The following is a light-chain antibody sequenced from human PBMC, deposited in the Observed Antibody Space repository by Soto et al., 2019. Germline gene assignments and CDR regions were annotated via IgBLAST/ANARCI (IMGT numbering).Light chain of an antibody. V-gene: IGKV1-5*03. CDR2: RAS. CDR1: QSISSW. Sequence: DIQMTQSPSTLSTSVGDRVTITCRASQSISSWLVWYQQRPGKAPKLLIYRASRLESGVPSRFSGSGAGTEFSLTISSLQTDDFATDYCQQYNSYPRTFGGGTKVEI. J-gene: IGKJ4*01. CDR3: QQYNSYPRT.